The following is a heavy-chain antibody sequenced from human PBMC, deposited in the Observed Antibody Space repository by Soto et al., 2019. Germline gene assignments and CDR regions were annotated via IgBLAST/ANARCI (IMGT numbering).Heavy chain of an antibody. D-gene: IGHD5-18*01. J-gene: IGHJ5*02. CDR3: ARDPEDTAMRSYNWFDP. Sequence: QVQLVQSGAKVKKPGASVKVSCKASGYTFTSYGISWVRQAPGQGLEWMGWISAYNGNTNYAQKLQGRVTMTTDTSTSTAYMELRSLRSDDTAVYYCARDPEDTAMRSYNWFDPWGQGTLVTVSS. CDR1: GYTFTSYG. CDR2: ISAYNGNT. V-gene: IGHV1-18*01.